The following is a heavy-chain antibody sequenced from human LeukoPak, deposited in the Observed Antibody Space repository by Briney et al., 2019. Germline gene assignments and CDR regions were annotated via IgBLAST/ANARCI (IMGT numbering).Heavy chain of an antibody. CDR3: ARGYYGSGSHCCHMDV. Sequence: PSETLSLTCAVYVGSFSGYYWSWIRQPPGKGLEWIGEINHSGSTNYNSTLKSRVTISVDTSKNQFSLKLSSVTAADTAVYYCARGYYGSGSHCCHMDVWGKGTTITVS. CDR2: INHSGST. V-gene: IGHV4-34*01. CDR1: VGSFSGYY. J-gene: IGHJ6*03. D-gene: IGHD3-10*01.